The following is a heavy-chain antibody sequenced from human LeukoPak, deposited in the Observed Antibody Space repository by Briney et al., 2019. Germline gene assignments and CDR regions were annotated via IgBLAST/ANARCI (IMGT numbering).Heavy chain of an antibody. J-gene: IGHJ4*02. Sequence: SETLSLTCTVSGGPISSYYWSWIRQPPGKGLEWIGYIYYSGSTSYNPSLKSRVTISVDTSKNQFSLKLSSVTAADTAVYHCARGPNSSGFSYFDYWGQGTLVTVSS. CDR1: GGPISSYY. CDR2: IYYSGST. CDR3: ARGPNSSGFSYFDY. V-gene: IGHV4-59*01. D-gene: IGHD3-22*01.